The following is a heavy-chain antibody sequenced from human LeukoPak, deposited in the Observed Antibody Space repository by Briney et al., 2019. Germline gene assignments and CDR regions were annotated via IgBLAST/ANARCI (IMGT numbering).Heavy chain of an antibody. V-gene: IGHV4-30-4*08. CDR3: ARDPAGGARGSYGFDY. D-gene: IGHD1-26*01. Sequence: SETLSLTCTVSGDSISSGDYYWSWIRQPPGKDLEWIGYIYYSGSTYYNPSLKSRVTISVDTSKNQFSLKLSSVTAADTAVYYCARDPAGGARGSYGFDYWGQGTLVTVSS. CDR2: IYYSGST. J-gene: IGHJ4*02. CDR1: GDSISSGDYY.